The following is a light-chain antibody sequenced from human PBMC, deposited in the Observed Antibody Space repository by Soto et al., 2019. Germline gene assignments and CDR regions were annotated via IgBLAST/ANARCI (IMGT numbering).Light chain of an antibody. CDR3: CSYSGSDSLL. V-gene: IGLV2-11*01. Sequence: QSALAQPRSVSGSPGESVTISCSGTSSDVGSYNYVSWYQQYPGKAPKVMIYDVSERPSEVPVRFSGSKSGNTASLTISGLQAEDEAEYFCCSYSGSDSLLFGGGTKVNVL. CDR1: SSDVGSYNY. CDR2: DVS. J-gene: IGLJ3*02.